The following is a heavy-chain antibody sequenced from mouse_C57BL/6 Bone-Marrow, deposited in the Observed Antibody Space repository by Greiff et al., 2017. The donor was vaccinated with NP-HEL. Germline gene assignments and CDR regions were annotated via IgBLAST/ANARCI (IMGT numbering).Heavy chain of an antibody. Sequence: VQLQQSGPVLVKPGASVKMSCKASGYTFTDYYMNWVKQSHGKSLEWIGVINPYNGGTSYNQKFKGKATLTVDKSSSTAYMELNSLTSEDSAVYYCARSRTGTFLFDYWGQGTTLTVSS. J-gene: IGHJ2*01. CDR1: GYTFTDYY. CDR3: ARSRTGTFLFDY. V-gene: IGHV1-19*01. D-gene: IGHD4-1*01. CDR2: INPYNGGT.